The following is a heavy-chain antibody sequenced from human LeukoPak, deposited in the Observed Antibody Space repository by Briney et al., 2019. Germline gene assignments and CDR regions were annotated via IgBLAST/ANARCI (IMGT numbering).Heavy chain of an antibody. V-gene: IGHV4-34*01. J-gene: IGHJ4*02. CDR2: INHSGGT. D-gene: IGHD3-3*01. CDR1: GGSFSGYY. Sequence: PSETLSLTCAVYGGSFSGYYWSWIRQPPGKGLEWIGEINHSGGTNYNPSLKSRVTISLDTSKNHFSLKLTSVTAADTAVYYCARGPTTIFGVVYDYWGQGALVTVSS. CDR3: ARGPTTIFGVVYDY.